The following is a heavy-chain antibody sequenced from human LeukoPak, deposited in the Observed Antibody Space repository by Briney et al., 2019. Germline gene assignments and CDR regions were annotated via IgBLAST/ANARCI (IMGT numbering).Heavy chain of an antibody. V-gene: IGHV4-59*12. D-gene: IGHD3-10*01. Sequence: PSETLSLTCTVSGGSISSYYWSWIRQPPGKGLEWIGYIYYSGSTNYNPSLKSRVTISVDTSKNQFSLKLSSVTAADTAVYYCARDYNGCYDYWGQGTLVTVSS. CDR2: IYYSGST. CDR3: ARDYNGCYDY. CDR1: GGSISSYY. J-gene: IGHJ4*02.